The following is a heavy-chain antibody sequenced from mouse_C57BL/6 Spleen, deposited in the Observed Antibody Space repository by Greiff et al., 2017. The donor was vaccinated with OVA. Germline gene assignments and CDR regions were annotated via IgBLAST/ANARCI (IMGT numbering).Heavy chain of an antibody. Sequence: VQLKESGAELVRPGASVTLSCKASGYTFTDYEMHWVKQTPVHGLEWIGAIDPETGGTAYNQKFKGKAILTADKSSSTAYMELRSLTSEDSAVYYCTKPSYYSNSWFAYWGQGTLVTVSA. V-gene: IGHV1-15*01. J-gene: IGHJ3*01. CDR3: TKPSYYSNSWFAY. CDR2: IDPETGGT. D-gene: IGHD2-5*01. CDR1: GYTFTDYE.